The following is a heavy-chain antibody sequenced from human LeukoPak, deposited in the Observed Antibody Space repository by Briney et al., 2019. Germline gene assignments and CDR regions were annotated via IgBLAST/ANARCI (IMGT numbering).Heavy chain of an antibody. V-gene: IGHV7-4-1*02. CDR2: INTNTGNP. J-gene: IGHJ4*02. Sequence: GASVKVSCKASGYTFTSYAMNWVRQAPGQGLEWMGWINTNTGNPTYAQGFTGRFVFSLDTSVSTAYLQISSLKAEDTAVYYCARVRYCSGGSCYSARLKDKDRHFDYWGQGTLVTVSS. CDR1: GYTFTSYA. D-gene: IGHD2-15*01. CDR3: ARVRYCSGGSCYSARLKDKDRHFDY.